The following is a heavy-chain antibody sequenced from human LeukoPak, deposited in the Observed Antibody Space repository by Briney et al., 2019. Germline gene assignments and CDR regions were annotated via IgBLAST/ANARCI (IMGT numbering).Heavy chain of an antibody. CDR1: GFTFSSYA. CDR3: AKASSSWFHYFDY. Sequence: GGSLRLSCAASGFTFSSYAMSWVRQAPGKRLEWVSAISGSGGSTYYADSVKGRFTISRDNSKNTLYLQMNSLRAEDTAVYYCAKASSSWFHYFDYWGQGTLVTVSS. V-gene: IGHV3-23*01. J-gene: IGHJ4*02. CDR2: ISGSGGST. D-gene: IGHD6-13*01.